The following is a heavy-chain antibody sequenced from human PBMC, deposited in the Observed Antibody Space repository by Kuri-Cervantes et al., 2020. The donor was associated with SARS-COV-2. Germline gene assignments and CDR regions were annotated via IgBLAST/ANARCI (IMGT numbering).Heavy chain of an antibody. CDR1: GYTFTGYA. J-gene: IGHJ4*02. V-gene: IGHV1-3*01. Sequence: GGSLRLSCKASGYTFTGYAMHWVRQAPGQRLEWMGWINAGNGNTKYSQKFQGRVTITRDTSASTAYMELSRLRSEDTAVYYCARTYCSSTSCSPGDYWGQGTLVTVSS. CDR2: INAGNGNT. CDR3: ARTYCSSTSCSPGDY. D-gene: IGHD2-2*01.